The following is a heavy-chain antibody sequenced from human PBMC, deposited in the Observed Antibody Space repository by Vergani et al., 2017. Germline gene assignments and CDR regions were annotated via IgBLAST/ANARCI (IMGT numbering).Heavy chain of an antibody. V-gene: IGHV3-7*01. CDR2: IKRDGTET. J-gene: IGHJ1*01. D-gene: IGHD2-15*01. CDR3: ARISGGSAPYLHY. Sequence: EVHLEESGGGLVQPGGSLRLSCAASGFTFGDYYMAWMRLAPGKGLDWVASIKRDGTETFYVDSVKGRVTISRDNAKTTLYLQMNSLRDEDRGVYYCARISGGSAPYLHYWGQGTLVTVAS. CDR1: GFTFGDYY.